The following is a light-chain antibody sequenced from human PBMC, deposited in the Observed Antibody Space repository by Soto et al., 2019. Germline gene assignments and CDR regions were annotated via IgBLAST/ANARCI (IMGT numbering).Light chain of an antibody. Sequence: EIVLTQSPATLSLSPGERATLSCRASQIVSGYLAWYQQKPGQAPRLLIYGASSRAKGIPARFTGSGSGTVFRITNSRLAPDDSTDYCCQRRGTWPTFGQGTRVEIK. V-gene: IGKV3-11*01. J-gene: IGKJ1*01. CDR1: QIVSGY. CDR2: GAS. CDR3: QRRGTWPT.